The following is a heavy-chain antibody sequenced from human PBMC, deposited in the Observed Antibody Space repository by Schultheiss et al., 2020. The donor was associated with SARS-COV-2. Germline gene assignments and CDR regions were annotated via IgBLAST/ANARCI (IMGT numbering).Heavy chain of an antibody. CDR2: IYYSGST. CDR1: GGSFSGYY. Sequence: SETLSLTCAVYGGSFSGYYWSWIRQHPGKGLEWIGYIYYSGSTYYNPSLKSRVTISVDTSKNQFSLKLSSVTAADTAVYYCARLMNDYIWGSYRYGSGWFDPGGQGTLVTVS. D-gene: IGHD3-16*02. V-gene: IGHV4-34*01. J-gene: IGHJ5*02. CDR3: ARLMNDYIWGSYRYGSGWFDP.